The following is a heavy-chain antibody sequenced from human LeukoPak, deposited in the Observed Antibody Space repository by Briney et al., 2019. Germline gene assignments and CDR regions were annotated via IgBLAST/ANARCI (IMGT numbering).Heavy chain of an antibody. CDR2: INSDGSWT. D-gene: IGHD4-17*01. CDR3: AKEKEDGYGEGYFDY. Sequence: GGSLRLSCAASGNYWMHWVRQVPGKGLVRVSHINSDGSWTSYADSVKGRFTISKDNAKNTVYLQMNSLRAEDTAVYYCAKEKEDGYGEGYFDYWGQGTLVTVSS. J-gene: IGHJ4*02. V-gene: IGHV3-74*01. CDR1: GNYW.